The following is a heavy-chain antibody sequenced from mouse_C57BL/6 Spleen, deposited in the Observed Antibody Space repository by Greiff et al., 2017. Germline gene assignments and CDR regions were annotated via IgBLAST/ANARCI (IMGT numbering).Heavy chain of an antibody. Sequence: QVQLQQSGAELVKPGASVKISCKASGYAFSSYWMNWVKQRPGKGLEWIGQIYPGDGDTNYNGKFTGKATLTAAKSSSTAYMQVRSLTSEDTAVYFCARERGNYGAMDNWGQGTSVTVSS. CDR3: ARERGNYGAMDN. J-gene: IGHJ4*01. CDR1: GYAFSSYW. CDR2: IYPGDGDT. V-gene: IGHV1-80*01. D-gene: IGHD2-1*01.